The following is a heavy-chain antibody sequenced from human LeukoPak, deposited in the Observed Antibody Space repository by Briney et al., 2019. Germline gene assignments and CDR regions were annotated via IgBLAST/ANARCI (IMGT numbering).Heavy chain of an antibody. V-gene: IGHV6-1*01. J-gene: IGHJ4*02. Sequence: SQTLSLTCGISGDSVSSNNGAWNWIRQSPSRGLEWLGRTYYRSKWYNDYAGSMKGRIIISPDTSKNQFSLQLNSVTPEDTAVYYCARDAGTSGWYTFDYWGQGTLVTVSS. D-gene: IGHD6-19*01. CDR1: GDSVSSNNGA. CDR3: ARDAGTSGWYTFDY. CDR2: TYYRSKWYN.